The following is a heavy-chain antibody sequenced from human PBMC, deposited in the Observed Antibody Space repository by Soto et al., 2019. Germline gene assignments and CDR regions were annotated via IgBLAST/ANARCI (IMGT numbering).Heavy chain of an antibody. CDR1: AGSFSPYC. V-gene: IGHV4-34*01. CDR3: ARVQVRRGNGSCYLNVVDI. J-gene: IGHJ3*02. CDR2: ICHTGIT. D-gene: IGHD3-10*01. Sequence: SDTLSLTCAVSAGSFSPYCWTWIRQSPDKGMEWIGEICHTGITSYNPSHKSRVTISLDKSKNQFSLNLNSMTAADTAAYLCARVQVRRGNGSCYLNVVDIWGQGT.